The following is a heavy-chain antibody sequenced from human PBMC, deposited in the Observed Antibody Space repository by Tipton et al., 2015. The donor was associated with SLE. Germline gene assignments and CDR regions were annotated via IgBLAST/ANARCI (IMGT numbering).Heavy chain of an antibody. CDR2: ISGGST. CDR1: GFTVSSNE. Sequence: SLRLSCAASGFTVSSNEMSWVRQAPGKGLEWVSSISGGSTYYADSRKGRFTISRDNAKNSLYLQMNSLRAEDTAVYYCASGGSYFLFDYWGQGTLVTVSS. V-gene: IGHV3-38*03. D-gene: IGHD1-26*01. CDR3: ASGGSYFLFDY. J-gene: IGHJ4*02.